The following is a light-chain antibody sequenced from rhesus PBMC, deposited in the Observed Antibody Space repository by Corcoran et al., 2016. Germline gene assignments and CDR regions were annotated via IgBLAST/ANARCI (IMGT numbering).Light chain of an antibody. CDR1: QGISSW. J-gene: IGKJ1*01. CDR3: KQYKSAPRT. Sequence: DIQMTQSPSSLSASVGDRVTISCRASQGISSWLAWYQQKPGKAPKLLIYKASSLQSGVPSRLSGSGSGTDFNLTINSLQPEDFATYYCKQYKSAPRTFGQGTKVEIK. V-gene: IGKV1-21*01. CDR2: KAS.